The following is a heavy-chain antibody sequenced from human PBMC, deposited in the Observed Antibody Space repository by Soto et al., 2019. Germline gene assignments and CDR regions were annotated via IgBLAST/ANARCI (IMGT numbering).Heavy chain of an antibody. J-gene: IGHJ6*02. Sequence: GGSLRLSCAASGFTFSSYAMSWVRQAPGRWLEWVSAITGTSGTTYYADSVKGRFTISRDSSKNTLYLQMDSLRVEDTAEYYCAKDLPRGGERSHYYGLDVWGRGTTVTVSS. CDR2: ITGTSGTT. V-gene: IGHV3-23*01. CDR3: AKDLPRGGERSHYYGLDV. CDR1: GFTFSSYA. D-gene: IGHD1-1*01.